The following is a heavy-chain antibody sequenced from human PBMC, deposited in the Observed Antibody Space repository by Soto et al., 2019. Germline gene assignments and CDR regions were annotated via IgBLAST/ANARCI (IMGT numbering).Heavy chain of an antibody. Sequence: QVQLVESGGGVVQPGKSLRLSCAASGFTFNTYGMHWVRQAPGKGPEWVAVISNDGSEKYYADSVKGRFTISRDNSKNTLYLQMNSPRAEDTAVYYCANWNYPQSDWGQGTLVTVSS. CDR1: GFTFNTYG. CDR2: ISNDGSEK. D-gene: IGHD1-7*01. J-gene: IGHJ4*02. V-gene: IGHV3-30*18. CDR3: ANWNYPQSD.